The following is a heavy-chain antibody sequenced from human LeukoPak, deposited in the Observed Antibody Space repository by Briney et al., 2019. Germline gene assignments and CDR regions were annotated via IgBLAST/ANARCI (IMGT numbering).Heavy chain of an antibody. CDR3: AKGEYSSSPFDP. D-gene: IGHD6-6*01. Sequence: PGGSLRLCCAESGFTISSYGMQWVRQAPGKGLEWVRFIRYDGSNKYYTDSVKGRFTISRHKSKNTLYLQMNSLRAEDTAVYYCAKGEYSSSPFDPWGQGILVTVSS. CDR1: GFTISSYG. J-gene: IGHJ5*02. CDR2: IRYDGSNK. V-gene: IGHV3-30*02.